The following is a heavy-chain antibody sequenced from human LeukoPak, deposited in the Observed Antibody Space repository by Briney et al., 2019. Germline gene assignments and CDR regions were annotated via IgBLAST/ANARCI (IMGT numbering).Heavy chain of an antibody. J-gene: IGHJ4*02. CDR3: ARDMADIVATIQGY. CDR1: GYTFTGYY. CDR2: INPNSGGT. V-gene: IGHV1-2*02. D-gene: IGHD5-12*01. Sequence: ASVKVSCKASGYTFTGYYMHWVRQAPGQGLEWMGWINPNSGGTNYAQKFQGRVTMTRDTSISTAYMELSRLRSDDTAVYYCARDMADIVATIQGYWGQGTLVTVSS.